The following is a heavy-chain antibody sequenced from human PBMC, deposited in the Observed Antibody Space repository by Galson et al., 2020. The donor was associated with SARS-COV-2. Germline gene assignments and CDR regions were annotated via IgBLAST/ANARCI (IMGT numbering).Heavy chain of an antibody. CDR3: QQTAYDILTGYFYYFDY. D-gene: IGHD3-9*01. J-gene: IGHJ4*02. CDR2: IYLDDDK. Sequence: ESGPTRVTPTQTLTLTCTFSGFSLSPSGMCVSWIRQPPGTALEWLARIYLDDDKCYSTPLTTRHTISKDTSKNQVVLTMTNMDPVDTAIYFRQQTAYDILTGYFYYFDYWGQGTLVTVSS. V-gene: IGHV2-70*11. CDR1: GFSLSPSGMC.